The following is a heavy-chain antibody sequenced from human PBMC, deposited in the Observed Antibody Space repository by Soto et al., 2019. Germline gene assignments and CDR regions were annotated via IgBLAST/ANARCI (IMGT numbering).Heavy chain of an antibody. CDR1: GGSISSYY. CDR3: ARDNKPPAGVFLPYYYMDV. CDR2: IYYSGST. J-gene: IGHJ6*03. V-gene: IGHV4-59*01. D-gene: IGHD2-8*01. Sequence: QVQLQESGPGLVKPSETLSLTCTVSGGSISSYYWSWIRQPPGKGLEWIGYIYYSGSTNYNPSLKSRVTISVDTSKNQFSLKLSSVTAADTAVYYCARDNKPPAGVFLPYYYMDVWGKGTTVTVSS.